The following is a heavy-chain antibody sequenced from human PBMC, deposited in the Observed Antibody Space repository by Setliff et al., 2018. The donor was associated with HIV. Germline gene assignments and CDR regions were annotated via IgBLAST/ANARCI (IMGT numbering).Heavy chain of an antibody. CDR3: ARGPLSGFGELLFWFDY. J-gene: IGHJ4*02. Sequence: TLSLTCTVSGGSISSGSYYWTWIRQPAGKGLEWIGRVHTSGSTIYNPSLESRVTILVDTSKNQFSLKLSSVTAADTAVYYCARGPLSGFGELLFWFDYWGQGTPVTVSS. CDR1: GGSISSGSYY. V-gene: IGHV4-61*02. CDR2: VHTSGST. D-gene: IGHD3-10*01.